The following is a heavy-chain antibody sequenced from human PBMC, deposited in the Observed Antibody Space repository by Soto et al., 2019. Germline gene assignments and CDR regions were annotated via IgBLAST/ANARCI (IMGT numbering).Heavy chain of an antibody. V-gene: IGHV3-30*18. CDR1: GFSLSCFG. CDR2: MSYDGRSQ. J-gene: IGHJ4*02. D-gene: IGHD3-3*01. CDR3: VKTAHEYYNFWIADSHFDS. Sequence: GGALRLFCAVSGFSLSCFGMHLVRRSPGKGLEWVAFMSYDGRSQYFRDSVKGRFTISRDTPKNTLYLQMDSLRVEDTAVYFSVKTAHEYYNFWIADSHFDSWGWGGLVTYSS.